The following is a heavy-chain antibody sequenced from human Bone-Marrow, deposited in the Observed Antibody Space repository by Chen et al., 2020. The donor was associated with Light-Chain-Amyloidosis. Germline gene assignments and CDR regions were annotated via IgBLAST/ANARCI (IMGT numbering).Heavy chain of an antibody. J-gene: IGHJ4*02. V-gene: IGHV5-51*01. CDR3: ARRRDGYNFDY. CDR2: IYPDDSDA. D-gene: IGHD5-12*01. Sequence: EVQLEQSGPEVKKPGESLKISCKGSGYTFPNYWIGWVRQMPGKGLEWMGVIYPDDSDARYSPSFEGQVTISADKSITTAYLQWRRLKASDTAMYYCARRRDGYNFDYWGQGTLVTVSS. CDR1: GYTFPNYW.